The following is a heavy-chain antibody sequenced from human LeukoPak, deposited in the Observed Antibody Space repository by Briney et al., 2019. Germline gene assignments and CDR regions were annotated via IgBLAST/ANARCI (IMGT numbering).Heavy chain of an antibody. CDR3: ASLTTADAFDI. Sequence: SETLSLTCTVSGGSISSFYWSWIRQHPGEGLEWIGYIYYSGSTNYNPSLKSRVTISVDTSKNQFSLKVSSVTAADTAVYYCASLTTADAFDIWGQGTMVTVSS. V-gene: IGHV4-59*01. J-gene: IGHJ3*02. CDR2: IYYSGST. CDR1: GGSISSFY. D-gene: IGHD3-22*01.